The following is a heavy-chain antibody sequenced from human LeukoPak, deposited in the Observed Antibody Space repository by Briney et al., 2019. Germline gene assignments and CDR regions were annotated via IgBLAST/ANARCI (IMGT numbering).Heavy chain of an antibody. V-gene: IGHV4-59*11. CDR2: IYYSGST. CDR3: AGYYYGSGRRRIGFDP. CDR1: GGSISSHY. Sequence: SETLSLTCAVSGGSISSHYWSWIRQPPGKGLEWIGYIYYSGSTNYNPSLKSRVTISVDTSKNQFSLKLSSVTAADTAVYYCAGYYYGSGRRRIGFDPWGQGTLVTVSS. D-gene: IGHD3-10*01. J-gene: IGHJ5*02.